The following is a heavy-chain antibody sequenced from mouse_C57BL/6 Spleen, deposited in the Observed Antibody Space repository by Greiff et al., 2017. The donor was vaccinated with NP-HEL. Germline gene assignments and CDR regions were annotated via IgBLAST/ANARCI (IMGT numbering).Heavy chain of an antibody. V-gene: IGHV5-17*01. D-gene: IGHD4-1*01. J-gene: IGHJ3*01. CDR3: ARRTLNWDWFAY. CDR1: GFTFSDYG. Sequence: EVMLVESGGGLVKPGGSLKLSCAASGFTFSDYGMHWVRQAPEKGLEWVAYISSGSSTIYYADTVKGRFTISRDNAKNTLFLQMTSLRSEDTAMYYCARRTLNWDWFAYWGQGTLVTVSA. CDR2: ISSGSSTI.